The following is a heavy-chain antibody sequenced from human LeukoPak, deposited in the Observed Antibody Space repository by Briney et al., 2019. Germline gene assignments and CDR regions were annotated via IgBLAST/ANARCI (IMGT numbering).Heavy chain of an antibody. J-gene: IGHJ4*02. CDR1: GFTFSSYS. Sequence: GGSLRLSCAASGFTFSSYSMNWVRQAPGKGLEWVSSISSSSSYIYYADSVKGRFTISRDNAKNSLYLQMNGLRAEDTAVYYCARILHGSGSYGLDYWGQGTLVTVSS. V-gene: IGHV3-21*01. CDR3: ARILHGSGSYGLDY. D-gene: IGHD3-10*01. CDR2: ISSSSSYI.